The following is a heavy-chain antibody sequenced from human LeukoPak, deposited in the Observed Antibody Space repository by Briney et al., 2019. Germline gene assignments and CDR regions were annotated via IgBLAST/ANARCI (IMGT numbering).Heavy chain of an antibody. CDR1: GGSISSSSYY. CDR2: IYYSGST. D-gene: IGHD3-22*01. J-gene: IGHJ5*02. CDR3: ARLRPEYYYYSSPNWFDP. Sequence: SETLSLTCTVSGGSISSSSYYWGWIRQPPGKGLEWIGSIYYSGSTYYNPSLKSRVTISVDTSKNQFSLKLSSVTATDTAVYYCARLRPEYYYYSSPNWFDPWGQGTLVTVSS. V-gene: IGHV4-39*01.